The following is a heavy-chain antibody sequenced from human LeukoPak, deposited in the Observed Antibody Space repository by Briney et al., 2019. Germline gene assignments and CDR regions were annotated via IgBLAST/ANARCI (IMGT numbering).Heavy chain of an antibody. V-gene: IGHV3-48*02. J-gene: IGHJ4*02. CDR1: GFTFSSYS. D-gene: IGHD4-23*01. CDR3: ARGHRATVATLYYFDY. CDR2: PSTSSSSI. Sequence: GGSLRLSCAASGFTFSSYSMNWVRQAPGKGLEWVSYPSTSSSSIYYADSVKGRFTISRDNGKNSLYLQMNSLRDEDTAVYYCARGHRATVATLYYFDYWGQGALVTVSS.